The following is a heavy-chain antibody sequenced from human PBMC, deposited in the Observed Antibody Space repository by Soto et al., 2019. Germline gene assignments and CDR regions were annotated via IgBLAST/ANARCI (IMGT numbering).Heavy chain of an antibody. J-gene: IGHJ5*02. D-gene: IGHD3-10*01. CDR3: ARHPITMVRGVIQGWFDP. CDR2: IIPIFGTA. V-gene: IGHV1-69*13. Sequence: ASVKVSCKASGGTFSSYAISWVRQAPGQGLEWMGGIIPIFGTANYAQKFQGRVTITADESTSTAYMELSSLRSEDTAVYYCARHPITMVRGVIQGWFDPWGQGTLVTVSS. CDR1: GGTFSSYA.